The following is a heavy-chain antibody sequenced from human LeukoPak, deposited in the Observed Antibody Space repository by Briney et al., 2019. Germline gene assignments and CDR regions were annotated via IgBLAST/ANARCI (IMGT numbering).Heavy chain of an antibody. J-gene: IGHJ3*02. V-gene: IGHV4-30-4*08. CDR1: GGSISSGDYY. CDR3: ARDKDSSGYDDAFDI. Sequence: SQTLSLTCTVSGGSISSGDYYWSWIRQPPGKGLEWIGYIYYSGSTYYNPSLKSRVTISVDTSKNQFSLKLSSVTAADTAVYYCARDKDSSGYDDAFDIWGQGTMVTVSS. CDR2: IYYSGST. D-gene: IGHD3-22*01.